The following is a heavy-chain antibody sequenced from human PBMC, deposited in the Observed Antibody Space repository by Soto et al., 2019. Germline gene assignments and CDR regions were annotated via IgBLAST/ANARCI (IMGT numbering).Heavy chain of an antibody. J-gene: IGHJ4*02. CDR3: ARDCSSTSCYTVAFDY. CDR2: ISAYNGNT. Sequence: ASVKVSCKASGYTFTSYGISWVRQAPGQGLEWMGWISAYNGNTNYAQKLQGRVTMTTDTSTSTAYMELRSLRSDDTAVYYCARDCSSTSCYTVAFDYRGQGTLVTVSS. D-gene: IGHD2-2*02. V-gene: IGHV1-18*01. CDR1: GYTFTSYG.